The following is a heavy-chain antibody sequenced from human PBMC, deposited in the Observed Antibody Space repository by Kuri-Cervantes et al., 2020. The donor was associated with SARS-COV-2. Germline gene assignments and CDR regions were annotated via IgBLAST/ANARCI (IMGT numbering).Heavy chain of an antibody. CDR3: ARGPRRRLLWFGELLSYAFDI. J-gene: IGHJ3*02. Sequence: SETLSLTCTVSGGSISSHYWSWVRQPPGKGLEWIGYIYYSGSTNYNPSLKSRVTISVDTSKNQFSLKLSSVTAADTAVYYCARGPRRRLLWFGELLSYAFDIWGQGTMVTVSS. CDR2: IYYSGST. CDR1: GGSISSHY. D-gene: IGHD3-10*01. V-gene: IGHV4-59*11.